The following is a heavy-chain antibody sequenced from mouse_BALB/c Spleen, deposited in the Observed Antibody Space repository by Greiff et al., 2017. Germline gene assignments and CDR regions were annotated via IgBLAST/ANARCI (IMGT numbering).Heavy chain of an antibody. V-gene: IGHV1S81*02. CDR2: INPSNGGT. CDR1: GYTFTSYY. Sequence: VQLQQSGAELVKPGASVKLSCKASGYTFTSYYMYWVKQRPGQGLEWIGEINPSNGGTNFNEKFKSKATLTVDKSSSTAYMQLSSLTSEDSAVYYCTRRDYYGSSGYWGQGTTLTVSS. D-gene: IGHD1-1*01. J-gene: IGHJ2*01. CDR3: TRRDYYGSSGY.